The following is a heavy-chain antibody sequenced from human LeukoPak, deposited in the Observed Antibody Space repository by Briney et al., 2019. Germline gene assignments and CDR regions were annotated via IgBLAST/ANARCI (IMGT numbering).Heavy chain of an antibody. CDR2: IYPGDSDT. D-gene: IGHD3-10*01. CDR3: ARLAIGELLYGPIDY. CDR1: GYSFTSYW. J-gene: IGHJ4*02. Sequence: GESLKISCKGSGYSFTSYWIGWVRQMPGKGLEWMGIIYPGDSDTRYSPSFQGQVTISADKSISTAYLQWSSLKASDTAMYYCARLAIGELLYGPIDYWGQGTLVTVSS. V-gene: IGHV5-51*01.